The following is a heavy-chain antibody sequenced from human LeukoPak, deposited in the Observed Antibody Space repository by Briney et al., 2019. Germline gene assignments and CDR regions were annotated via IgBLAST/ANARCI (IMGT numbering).Heavy chain of an antibody. J-gene: IGHJ4*02. V-gene: IGHV1-18*01. CDR2: ISAYNGNT. CDR3: ARVWGGGSLTGYYQDY. Sequence: ASVKVSCKASGYTFTSYGISWVRQAPGQGHEWMGWISAYNGNTNNAQKLQGRVTMTTDTTTSTAYMELRSLRSDDTAAYYCARVWGGGSLTGYYQDYCGRGNLVLVSA. D-gene: IGHD3-9*01. CDR1: GYTFTSYG.